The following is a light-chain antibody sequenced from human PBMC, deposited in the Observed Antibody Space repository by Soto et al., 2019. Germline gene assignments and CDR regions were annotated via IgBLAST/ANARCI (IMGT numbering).Light chain of an antibody. V-gene: IGKV1D-12*01. Sequence: DIMMNHSASSVLASIGNTATISCGARQDISTFLAWYQQNPGKAPKLLIYGASTLESGVPSRFSGRGSGTDFTLTISSLQPEDFATYFCQQADSFPLTFGGGTKVDIK. CDR3: QQADSFPLT. CDR1: QDISTF. CDR2: GAS. J-gene: IGKJ4*01.